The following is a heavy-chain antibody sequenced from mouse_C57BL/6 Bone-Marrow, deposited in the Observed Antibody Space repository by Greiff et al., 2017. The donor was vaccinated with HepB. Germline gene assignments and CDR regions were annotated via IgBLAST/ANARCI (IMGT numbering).Heavy chain of an antibody. CDR2: INPYNGGT. Sequence: VQLQQSGPVLVKPGASVKMSCKASGYTFTDYYMNWVKQSHGKSLEWIGVINPYNGGTSYNQKFKGKATLTVDKSSSTAYMELNSLTSEDSAVYYCARLDWYFDVWGTGTTVTVSS. J-gene: IGHJ1*03. CDR3: ARLDWYFDV. CDR1: GYTFTDYY. V-gene: IGHV1-19*01.